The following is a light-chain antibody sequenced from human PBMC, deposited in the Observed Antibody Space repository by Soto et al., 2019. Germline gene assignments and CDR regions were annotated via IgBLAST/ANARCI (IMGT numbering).Light chain of an antibody. Sequence: DIQMTRSPSSLSASVGDRVTITCRASQGISNYLAWYQQKPGKVPKLLIYAASTLQSGVPSRFSGSGSGTDFTLTISSLQPEDVATYYCQKYNSAPSVTFGQGAKVEIK. V-gene: IGKV1-27*01. CDR3: QKYNSAPSVT. CDR2: AAS. J-gene: IGKJ1*01. CDR1: QGISNY.